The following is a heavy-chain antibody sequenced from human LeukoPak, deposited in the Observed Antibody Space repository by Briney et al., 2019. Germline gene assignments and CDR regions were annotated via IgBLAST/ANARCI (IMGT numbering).Heavy chain of an antibody. D-gene: IGHD3-3*01. CDR2: IIPILGIA. V-gene: IGHV1-69*02. Sequence: SVKVSCKASGGTFSSYTISWVRQAPGQGLEWVGRIIPILGIANYAQKFQGRVTINADKSTSTAYMELSSLRSEDTAVYYCARCDFWSGYYFDYWGQGTLVTVSS. CDR1: GGTFSSYT. J-gene: IGHJ4*02. CDR3: ARCDFWSGYYFDY.